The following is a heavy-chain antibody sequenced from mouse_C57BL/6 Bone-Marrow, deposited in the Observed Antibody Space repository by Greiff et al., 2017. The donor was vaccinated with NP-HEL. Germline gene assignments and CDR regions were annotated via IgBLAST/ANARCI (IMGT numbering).Heavy chain of an antibody. CDR1: GYTFTGYW. CDR3: ARWDYSGSRGDY. CDR2: ILPGSGST. J-gene: IGHJ2*01. V-gene: IGHV1-9*01. Sequence: QVQLKESGAELMKPGASVKLSCKATGYTFTGYWIEWVKQRPGHGLEWIGEILPGSGSTKYNEKVKGQATFTADTSSNTAYMQLSSLTTDDSAIYVVARWDYSGSRGDYWGQGTTLTVSS. D-gene: IGHD1-1*01.